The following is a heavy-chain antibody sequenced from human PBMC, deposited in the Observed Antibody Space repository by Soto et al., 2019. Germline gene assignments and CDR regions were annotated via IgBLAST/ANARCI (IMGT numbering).Heavy chain of an antibody. CDR1: GGSISSGGYY. CDR3: ARGFNEDDILTGYYQNLYYYYYGMDV. J-gene: IGHJ6*02. D-gene: IGHD3-9*01. CDR2: IYYSGST. Sequence: SETLSLTCTVSGGSISSGGYYWSWIRQHPGKGLEWIGYIYYSGSTYYNPSLKSRVTISVDTSKNQFSLKLSSVTAADTAVYYCARGFNEDDILTGYYQNLYYYYYGMDVWGQGTTVTVSS. V-gene: IGHV4-31*03.